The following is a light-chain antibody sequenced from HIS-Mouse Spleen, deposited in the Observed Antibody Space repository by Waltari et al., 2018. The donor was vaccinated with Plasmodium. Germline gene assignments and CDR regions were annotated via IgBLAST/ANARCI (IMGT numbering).Light chain of an antibody. CDR1: QSVSSN. Sequence: EIVMTQSPATLSVSPGERATLSCRASQSVSSNLAWYQQKPGQAPRPLIYGASTRATGIPARFSGSGSGTEFTLTISSLQSEDFAVYYCQQYNNWSFTFGPGTKVDIK. CDR3: QQYNNWSFT. CDR2: GAS. J-gene: IGKJ3*01. V-gene: IGKV3-15*01.